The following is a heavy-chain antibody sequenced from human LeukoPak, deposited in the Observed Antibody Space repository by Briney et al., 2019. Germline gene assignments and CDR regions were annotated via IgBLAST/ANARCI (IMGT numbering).Heavy chain of an antibody. CDR1: GFTFEDYA. CDR2: IRSRPYGGTT. J-gene: IGHJ4*02. CDR3: TRGSVAGPRMLDY. Sequence: GGSLRLSCTASGFTFEDYAMNWFRQAPGKGLEWVGFIRSRPYGGTTEYAASVKGRFTISRDDSNSIAYLQMNSLKTEDTAMYYCTRGSVAGPRMLDYWGQGTLVTVSS. D-gene: IGHD6-19*01. V-gene: IGHV3-49*03.